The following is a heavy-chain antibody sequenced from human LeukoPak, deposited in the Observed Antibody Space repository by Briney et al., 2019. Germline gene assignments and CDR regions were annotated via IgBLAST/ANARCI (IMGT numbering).Heavy chain of an antibody. J-gene: IGHJ5*02. D-gene: IGHD6-13*01. Sequence: GASVKVSCKASGYTFTSYGISWVRQAPGQGLEWMGWISAYNGNTNYAQKLQGRVTMTTDTSTSTAYMELSSLRSEDTAVYYCARDSVGSQTGIAAAGTPPSWWFDPWGQGTLVTVSS. CDR2: ISAYNGNT. V-gene: IGHV1-18*01. CDR1: GYTFTSYG. CDR3: ARDSVGSQTGIAAAGTPPSWWFDP.